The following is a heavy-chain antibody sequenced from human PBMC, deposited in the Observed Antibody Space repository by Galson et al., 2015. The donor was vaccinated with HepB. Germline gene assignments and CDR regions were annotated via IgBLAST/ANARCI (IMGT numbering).Heavy chain of an antibody. V-gene: IGHV3-7*03. CDR1: GFTFSSYW. Sequence: SLRLSCAASGFTFSSYWMSWVRQAPGKGLEWVANIKQDGSEKYYVDSVKGRFTISRDNAKNSLYLQMNSLRAEDTAVYYCARAQVPAAQYYYYGMDVWGQGTTVTVSS. CDR2: IKQDGSEK. J-gene: IGHJ6*02. D-gene: IGHD2-2*01. CDR3: ARAQVPAAQYYYYGMDV.